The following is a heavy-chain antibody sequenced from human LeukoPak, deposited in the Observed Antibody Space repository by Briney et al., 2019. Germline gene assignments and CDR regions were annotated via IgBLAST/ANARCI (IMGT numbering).Heavy chain of an antibody. D-gene: IGHD6-19*01. CDR2: ISAYNGNT. V-gene: IGHV1-18*01. CDR3: ARGGTSGWRTPNDDY. Sequence: ASVKVSCKASGYTFTSYGISWVQQAPGQGLEWMGWISAYNGNTNYAQKLQGRVTMTTDTSTSTVYMELRSLRSDDTAVYYCARGGTSGWRTPNDDYWGQGTLVTVSS. CDR1: GYTFTSYG. J-gene: IGHJ4*02.